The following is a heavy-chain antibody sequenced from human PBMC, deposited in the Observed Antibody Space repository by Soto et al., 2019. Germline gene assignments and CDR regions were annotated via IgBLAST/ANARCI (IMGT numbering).Heavy chain of an antibody. CDR3: ARGLRVYYSDH. CDR2: VNAGNGNT. J-gene: IGHJ4*02. CDR1: GYTFTNYA. D-gene: IGHD3-16*01. V-gene: IGHV1-3*01. Sequence: GASVKVSCKASGYTFTNYAIHWVRQAPGQRPEWMGWVNAGNGNTKYSQKFQGRVTITRDTSASTAYMELSSLRSEDTAVYYCARGLRVYYSDHCAQGTLVPVSA.